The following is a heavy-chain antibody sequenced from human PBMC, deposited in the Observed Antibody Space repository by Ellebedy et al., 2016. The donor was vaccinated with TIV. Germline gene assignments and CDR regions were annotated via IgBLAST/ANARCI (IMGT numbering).Heavy chain of an antibody. CDR3: ARVRQGSGGYNF. J-gene: IGHJ4*02. Sequence: GESLKISCAASGFTFSDYYMSWIRQAPGKGLEWISYISSSVTTVYYADSVKGRFTISRDNAKNSLDLQMHSLRVEDTVMYYCARVRQGSGGYNFWGQGTLVTVSS. V-gene: IGHV3-11*01. CDR2: ISSSVTTV. D-gene: IGHD5-12*01. CDR1: GFTFSDYY.